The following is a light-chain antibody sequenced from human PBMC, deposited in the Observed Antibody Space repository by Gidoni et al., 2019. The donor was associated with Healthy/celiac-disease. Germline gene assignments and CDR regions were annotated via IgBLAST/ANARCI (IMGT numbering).Light chain of an antibody. CDR2: DDS. Sequence: YVLNQPPPLPVAPGQTARITCGGNNIGSKSVHWYQQKPGQAPVLVVYDDSDRPSGIPERFSGSNSGNTATLTISRVEAGDEADYYCQVWDSSSDLVVFGGGTKLTVL. CDR1: NIGSKS. V-gene: IGLV3-21*02. J-gene: IGLJ2*01. CDR3: QVWDSSSDLVV.